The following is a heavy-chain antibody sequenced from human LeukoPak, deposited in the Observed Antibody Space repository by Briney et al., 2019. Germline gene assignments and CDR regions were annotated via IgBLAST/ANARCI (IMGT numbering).Heavy chain of an antibody. V-gene: IGHV4-39*01. D-gene: IGHD1-26*01. J-gene: IGHJ4*02. CDR1: GGSISSNSDY. CDR2: VFYTGSS. CDR3: ARQGRGSGTYYYFDY. Sequence: SETLSLTCNVSGGSISSNSDYWAWIRQPPGKGLEWIGSVFYTGSSYYSPSFKTPVTISVDTSKNQFSLKLHSVTATDTAVYYCARQGRGSGTYYYFDYWGQGTLVTVSP.